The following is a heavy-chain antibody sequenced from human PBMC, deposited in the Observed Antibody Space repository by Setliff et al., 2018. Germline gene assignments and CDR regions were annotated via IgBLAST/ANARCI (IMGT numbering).Heavy chain of an antibody. J-gene: IGHJ3*02. CDR1: GFTFSSYT. V-gene: IGHV3-23*01. CDR2: IGESGGDT. CDR3: ARGSVAGINDAFDI. Sequence: PGGSLRLSCAASGFTFSSYTIHWVRQAPGKGLEWVSVIGESGGDTYYADSVKGRFTISRDNSKNTLYLQMNSLRAEDTAVYYCARGSVAGINDAFDIWGQGTMVTVSS. D-gene: IGHD6-19*01.